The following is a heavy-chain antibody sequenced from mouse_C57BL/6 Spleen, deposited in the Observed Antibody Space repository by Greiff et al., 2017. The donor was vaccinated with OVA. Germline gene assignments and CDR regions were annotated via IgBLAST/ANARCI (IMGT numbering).Heavy chain of an antibody. D-gene: IGHD2-1*01. V-gene: IGHV1-15*01. J-gene: IGHJ3*01. CDR3: TRSTMGGFAY. CDR1: GYTFTDYE. CDR2: IDPETGGT. Sequence: QVQLQQSGAELVRPGASVTLSCKASGYTFTDYEMHWVKQTPVHGLEWIGAIDPETGGTAYNQKFKGKAILTADKSSSTAYMELRSLTSEDSAVYYCTRSTMGGFAYWGQGTLVTVSA.